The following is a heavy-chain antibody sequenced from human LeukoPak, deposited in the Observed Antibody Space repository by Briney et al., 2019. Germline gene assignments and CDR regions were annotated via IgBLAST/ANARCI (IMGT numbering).Heavy chain of an antibody. CDR1: GFIFSNAR. D-gene: IGHD2-2*01. Sequence: GGSLRLSCASSGFIFSNARMSSVRQAPGKGLEWVGRIKRKTDRGTTDYAAPVQDRCTISKDDPKNTLYMQMDSLKTKDTAVYYCATDIVVVAAAHDYWGQGTLVTVPS. J-gene: IGHJ4*02. CDR3: ATDIVVVAAAHDY. CDR2: IKRKTDRGTT. V-gene: IGHV3-15*01.